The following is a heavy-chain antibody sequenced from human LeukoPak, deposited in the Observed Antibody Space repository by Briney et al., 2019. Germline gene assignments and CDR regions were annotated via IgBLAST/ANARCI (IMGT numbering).Heavy chain of an antibody. CDR2: ITSSGRII. Sequence: PGGSLRLSCAASGFTFSSYEMNWVRQAPGKGLEWVAYITSSGRIIYYADSVKGRFTISRDNAKNSLCLQMNSLRAEDTAVYYCASTGGYGSGTYDYYYFGMDVWGQGTTVTVSS. CDR1: GFTFSSYE. CDR3: ASTGGYGSGTYDYYYFGMDV. D-gene: IGHD3-10*01. J-gene: IGHJ6*02. V-gene: IGHV3-48*03.